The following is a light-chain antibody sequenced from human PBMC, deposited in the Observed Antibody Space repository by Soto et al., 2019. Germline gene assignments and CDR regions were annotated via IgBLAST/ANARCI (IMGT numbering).Light chain of an antibody. CDR3: NSFRLSHIYV. CDR2: EVT. V-gene: IGLV2-14*01. CDR1: SSDIGGYNA. Sequence: QSSLAQPASVSGSPGQTITISCTGTSSDIGGYNAVSWYQHHPGKAPKLIIYEVTHRPSGVSDRFSASKSGNTASLTISGLQAEDEADYYCNSFRLSHIYVLGNGTKVTVL. J-gene: IGLJ1*01.